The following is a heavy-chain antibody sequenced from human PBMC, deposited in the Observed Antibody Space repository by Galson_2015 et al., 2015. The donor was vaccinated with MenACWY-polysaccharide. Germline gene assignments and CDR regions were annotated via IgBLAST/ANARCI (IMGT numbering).Heavy chain of an antibody. CDR1: GLNFRNYG. Sequence: CLRLSCAASGLNFRNYGMHWVRQAPGKGLEWVAFIPYDGSNKYYPDSVKGRFTISRDNSKNTLYLQMNSLRVEDTAVYYCAKMVQQTTKNDYWGQGTLVTVSS. CDR2: IPYDGSNK. D-gene: IGHD4-17*01. J-gene: IGHJ4*02. V-gene: IGHV3-30*02. CDR3: AKMVQQTTKNDY.